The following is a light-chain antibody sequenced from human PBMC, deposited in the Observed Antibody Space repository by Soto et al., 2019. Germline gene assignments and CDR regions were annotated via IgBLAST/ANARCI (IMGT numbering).Light chain of an antibody. V-gene: IGKV3-20*01. Sequence: EIVLTQSPGTLSLSPGESATLSCRASHSVGSSHLAWYQQKPGQAPRLLIYGASSRATGVPDRFSGSGSGTDFTLTISRLEPEDSAVYYCQQYVGWTFGQGTKVEIK. CDR3: QQYVGWT. J-gene: IGKJ1*01. CDR2: GAS. CDR1: HSVGSSH.